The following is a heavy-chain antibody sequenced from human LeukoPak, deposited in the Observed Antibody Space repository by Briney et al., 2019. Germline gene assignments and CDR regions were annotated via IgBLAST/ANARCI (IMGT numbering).Heavy chain of an antibody. CDR2: ISGSGGRT. J-gene: IGHJ6*02. Sequence: GGSLGLSCAASGFTFSNYVMGWVRQAPGKGLEWVSTISGSGGRTYYADSVKGRFTISRDNSKNTLYLQVNSLRAEDTAVYYCAKGLWDYYGSGIMYYTMDVWGQGTTVTVSS. CDR1: GFTFSNYV. V-gene: IGHV3-23*01. D-gene: IGHD3-10*01. CDR3: AKGLWDYYGSGIMYYTMDV.